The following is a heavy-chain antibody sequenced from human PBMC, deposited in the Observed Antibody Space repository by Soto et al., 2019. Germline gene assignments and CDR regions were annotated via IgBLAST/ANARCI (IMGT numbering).Heavy chain of an antibody. D-gene: IGHD5-12*01. J-gene: IGHJ4*02. CDR3: ARDLVSGYDPGDY. Sequence: QVQLVQSGAAVKKPGSSVKVSCKTSGDIFSGYSISWVRQAPGQGLEWMGGIIPIFGTTNYAQRFHGRVTITADKSTSTVYMELYSLKSEDTAVYYCARDLVSGYDPGDYWGQGTLVTVSS. CDR1: GDIFSGYS. CDR2: IIPIFGTT. V-gene: IGHV1-69*14.